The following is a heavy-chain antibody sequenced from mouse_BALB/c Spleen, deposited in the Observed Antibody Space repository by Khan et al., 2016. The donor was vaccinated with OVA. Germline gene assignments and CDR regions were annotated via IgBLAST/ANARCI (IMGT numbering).Heavy chain of an antibody. CDR3: ARGGRWFDY. CDR2: INYGGSN. V-gene: IGHV3-6*02. Sequence: EVQLVETGPGLVKPSQSLSLTCSVTGYSITSGYYWNWIRQFPGNKLEWMGYINYGGSNNYNPSLKNRISITRDTSKNQFFLTLNSVTTEDTATYYCARGGRWFDYWGQGTLVTVSA. J-gene: IGHJ3*01. CDR1: GYSITSGYY.